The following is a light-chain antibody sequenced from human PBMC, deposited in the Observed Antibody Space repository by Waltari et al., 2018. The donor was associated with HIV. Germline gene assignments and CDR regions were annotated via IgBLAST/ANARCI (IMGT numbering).Light chain of an antibody. Sequence: QSVLTQPPSASGTPGQRVTISCSGGSPNIGRNDVNWYQHFPGTAPKLLIFSNDKRPSGVPYPFSCSYSVTSASLAIIGLRFEDTADYFCEAWDDSLSCPVFGGGTKLTVL. CDR1: SPNIGRND. J-gene: IGLJ2*01. CDR2: SND. V-gene: IGLV1-47*01. CDR3: EAWDDSLSCPV.